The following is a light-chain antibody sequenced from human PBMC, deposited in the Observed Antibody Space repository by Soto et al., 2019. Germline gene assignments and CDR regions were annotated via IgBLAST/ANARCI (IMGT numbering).Light chain of an antibody. CDR3: QNYYNAAFT. CDR1: QGIGNY. J-gene: IGKJ3*01. Sequence: DFQMTQFPSSLSASVGDRVTITCRARQGIGNYFAWYQQRPGKVPKLLIYAASTLQSGVPSRFSSSGSGSDFTLTISSLQPEDVATYYCQNYYNAAFTFGPGTKVDIK. CDR2: AAS. V-gene: IGKV1-27*01.